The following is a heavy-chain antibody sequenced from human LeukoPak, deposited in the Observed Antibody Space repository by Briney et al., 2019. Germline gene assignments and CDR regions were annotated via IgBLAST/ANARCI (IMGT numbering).Heavy chain of an antibody. Sequence: TPSETLSLTCTVSGGSISSGSYQWGWLRQPPGKGLEWIGSIHYSGTTHYKPSLKSRVTTSVDTSKNQFSLKLTSVIAADTAVYYCARHGLSINDFWSGYYRDYYYYGMDVWGQGTTVTVSS. CDR1: GGSISSGSYQ. V-gene: IGHV4-39*01. D-gene: IGHD3-3*01. CDR3: ARHGLSINDFWSGYYRDYYYYGMDV. CDR2: IHYSGTT. J-gene: IGHJ6*02.